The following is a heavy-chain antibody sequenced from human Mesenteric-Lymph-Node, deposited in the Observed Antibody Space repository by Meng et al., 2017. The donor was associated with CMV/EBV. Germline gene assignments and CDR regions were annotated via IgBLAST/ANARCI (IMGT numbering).Heavy chain of an antibody. CDR1: GASMSSGGHY. CDR2: IYYSVST. D-gene: IGHD6-13*01. CDR3: ARIGRDSWYYFDY. V-gene: IGHV4-31*02. J-gene: IGHJ4*02. Sequence: SGASMSSGGHYWAWIRQHPGKGLEWIGYIYYSVSTYYNPSLKSRVTISVDTSQNQFSLKLSSVTAADTAVYFCARIGRDSWYYFDYWGQGTLVTVSS.